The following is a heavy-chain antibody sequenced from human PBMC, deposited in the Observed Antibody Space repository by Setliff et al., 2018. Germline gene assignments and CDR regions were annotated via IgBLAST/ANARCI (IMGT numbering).Heavy chain of an antibody. D-gene: IGHD1-26*01. CDR1: GYSFTNYA. CDR2: SNVGNDNT. CDR3: AKDRYSQSYDADYFDY. J-gene: IGHJ4*02. Sequence: ASVKVSCKASGYSFTNYAMHWVRQAPGQRLEWMGWSNVGNDNTRYSRKFQGRFTISRDNSENTLHLQMNGLRVEDTAIYYCAKDRYSQSYDADYFDYWGQGTLVTVSS. V-gene: IGHV1-3*01.